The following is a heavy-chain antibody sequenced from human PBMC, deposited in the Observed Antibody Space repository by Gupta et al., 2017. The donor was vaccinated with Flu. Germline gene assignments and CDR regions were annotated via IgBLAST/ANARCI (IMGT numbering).Heavy chain of an antibody. D-gene: IGHD2-2*01. CDR3: ARALVVPAAMHYYYGMDV. CDR2: IYYSGST. J-gene: IGHJ6*02. V-gene: IGHV4-59*01. Sequence: GKGLEWIGYIYYSGSTNYNPSLKSRVTISVDTSKNQFSLKLSSVTAADTAVYYCARALVVPAAMHYYYGMDVWGQGTTVTVSS.